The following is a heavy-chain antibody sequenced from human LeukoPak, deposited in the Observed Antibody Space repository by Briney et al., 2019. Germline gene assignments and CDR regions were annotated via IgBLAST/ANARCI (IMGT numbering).Heavy chain of an antibody. CDR1: GGSISSYY. D-gene: IGHD1-26*01. CDR3: ARSFTEWEPIVFDY. V-gene: IGHV4-59*01. J-gene: IGHJ4*02. CDR2: IYYSGST. Sequence: PSETLSLTCTVSGGSISSYYWSWIRQPPGKGLEWIGYIYYSGSTNYNPSLKSRVTISVDTSKNQFSLKLSSVTAADTAVYYCARSFTEWEPIVFDYWGQGTLVTVSS.